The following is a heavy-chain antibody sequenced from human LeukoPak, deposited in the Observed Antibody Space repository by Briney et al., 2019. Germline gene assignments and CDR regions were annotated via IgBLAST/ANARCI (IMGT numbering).Heavy chain of an antibody. CDR2: IYYSGNT. CDR1: GGSISSYC. Sequence: SETLSLTCAVSGGSISSYCWSWIRQPPGKGLEWIGYIYYSGNTYYNPSLKSRVTISVDTSKNQFSLKLSSLTAAHTAVYYRPRGRNVLGYGGQGTLVTVSS. D-gene: IGHD1-14*01. J-gene: IGHJ4*02. CDR3: PRGRNVLGY. V-gene: IGHV4-59*08.